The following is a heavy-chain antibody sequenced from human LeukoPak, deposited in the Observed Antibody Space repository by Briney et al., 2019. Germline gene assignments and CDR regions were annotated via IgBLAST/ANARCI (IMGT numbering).Heavy chain of an antibody. D-gene: IGHD3-22*01. CDR3: ARVTRGYYDSSPPAFDY. Sequence: GGSLRLSCAASGFTFSSYAMTWVRQARGKGLEWVSGISGSGDNTNYADSVKGRFTIPRDNSKNTLYLQMNSLRSEDTAVYYCARVTRGYYDSSPPAFDYWGQGTLVTVSS. CDR1: GFTFSSYA. V-gene: IGHV3-23*01. CDR2: ISGSGDNT. J-gene: IGHJ4*02.